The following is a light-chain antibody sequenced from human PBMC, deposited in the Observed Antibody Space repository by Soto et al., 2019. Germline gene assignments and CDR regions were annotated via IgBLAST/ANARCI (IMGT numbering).Light chain of an antibody. CDR2: AAS. CDR1: QGISSY. J-gene: IGKJ5*01. V-gene: IGKV1-9*01. CDR3: QQVNDYPIT. Sequence: IQLNQSPSSLSSSLGDIVTITCRASQGISSYLAWYQQRPGKAPKLLIYAASTLQSGVPSRFSGSGSGTHFTLTISSLQPEDFATYNCQQVNDYPITFGQGTRLEIK.